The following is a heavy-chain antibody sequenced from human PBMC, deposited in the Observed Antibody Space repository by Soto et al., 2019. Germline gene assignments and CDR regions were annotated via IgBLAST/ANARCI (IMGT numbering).Heavy chain of an antibody. J-gene: IGHJ4*02. V-gene: IGHV3-53*01. CDR3: ERGGIGRVRTFDH. Sequence: GGSLRLSCAASGFTVSSSYMSWVRQAPGKGLEWVSIMFSSGELFYADSVMGRFTFSRDTSDNTVYLKMNSLKAEDTAVYYWERGGIGRVRTFDHWGQGTLVTVSS. CDR2: MFSSGEL. D-gene: IGHD2-15*01. CDR1: GFTVSSSY.